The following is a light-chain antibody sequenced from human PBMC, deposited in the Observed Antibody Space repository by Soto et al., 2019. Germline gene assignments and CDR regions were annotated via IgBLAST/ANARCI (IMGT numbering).Light chain of an antibody. V-gene: IGKV3-20*01. CDR2: GAS. J-gene: IGKJ1*01. Sequence: DIVLTQSPGSLSLSPGERATLSCRASQSVPRTYLAWYQQKPGQTPSLLIYGASTRATGIPDRFSGSGSGIDFTLTISRLEPEDFGVYYCQQYGSSYWTFGQGTKVEIK. CDR3: QQYGSSYWT. CDR1: QSVPRTY.